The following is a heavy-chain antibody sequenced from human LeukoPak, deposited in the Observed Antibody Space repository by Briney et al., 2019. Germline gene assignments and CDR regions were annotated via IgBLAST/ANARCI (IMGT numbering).Heavy chain of an antibody. Sequence: SVKVSCKASGGTFSSYAISWVRQAPGQGLEWMGRIIPIFGTANYAQKFQGRVTITTDESTSTAYMELSSLRSEDTAVYYCARGDPDYGDDPRFDYWGQGTLVTVSS. J-gene: IGHJ4*02. CDR3: ARGDPDYGDDPRFDY. V-gene: IGHV1-69*05. CDR1: GGTFSSYA. CDR2: IIPIFGTA. D-gene: IGHD4-17*01.